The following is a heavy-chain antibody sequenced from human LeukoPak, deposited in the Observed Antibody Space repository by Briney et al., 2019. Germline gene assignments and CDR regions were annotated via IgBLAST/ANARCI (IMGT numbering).Heavy chain of an antibody. Sequence: SETLSLTCTVSGGSISSYYWSWIRQPPGKGLEWIGYIYYSGSTNYNPSLKSRVTISVDTSKNQFSPKLSSVTAADAAVYYCARDSSGYFGYFQHWGQGTLVTVSS. D-gene: IGHD3-22*01. J-gene: IGHJ1*01. CDR1: GGSISSYY. V-gene: IGHV4-59*01. CDR3: ARDSSGYFGYFQH. CDR2: IYYSGST.